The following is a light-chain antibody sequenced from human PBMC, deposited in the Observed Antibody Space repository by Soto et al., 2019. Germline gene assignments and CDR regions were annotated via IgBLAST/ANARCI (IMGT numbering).Light chain of an antibody. J-gene: IGKJ1*01. CDR3: QQYGSSGT. V-gene: IGKV1-5*03. Sequence: VGDSVIITCRASQNIYSWLAWYQQKPGTAPKLLIYKASTLESGVPSRFSGSGSGTDFTLTISRLEPEDFAVYYCQQYGSSGTFGQGTKVDIK. CDR1: QNIYSW. CDR2: KAS.